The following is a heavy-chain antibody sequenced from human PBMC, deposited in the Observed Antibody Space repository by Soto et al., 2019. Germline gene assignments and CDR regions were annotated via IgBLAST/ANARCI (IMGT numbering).Heavy chain of an antibody. J-gene: IGHJ4*02. V-gene: IGHV3-49*03. CDR2: IRSKAYGGTT. D-gene: IGHD6-19*01. CDR1: GFTFGDYA. CDR3: TRDPQPPMIAVAGIF. Sequence: GGSLRLSCTASGFTFGDYAMSWFRQAPGKGLEWVGFIRSKAYGGTTEYAASVKGRFTISRDDSKSIAYLQMNSLKTEDTAVYYCTRDPQPPMIAVAGIFWGQGTLVTVSS.